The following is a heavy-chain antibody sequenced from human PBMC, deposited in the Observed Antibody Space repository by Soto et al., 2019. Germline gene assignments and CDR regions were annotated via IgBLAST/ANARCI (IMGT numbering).Heavy chain of an antibody. V-gene: IGHV3-74*01. CDR2: INSDGSST. D-gene: IGHD3-9*01. CDR3: ASFFLQAEDSIRYSVPVTAFLLNRSSDL. J-gene: IGHJ2*01. Sequence: GKGLVWVSRINSDGSSTSYADAVKGRFTISRDNAKNTLYLQMNSLRAEDTAVYYCASFFLQAEDSIRYSVPVTAFLLNRSSDL.